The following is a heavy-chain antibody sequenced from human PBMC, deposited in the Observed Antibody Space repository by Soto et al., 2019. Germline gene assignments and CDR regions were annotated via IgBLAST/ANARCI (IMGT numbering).Heavy chain of an antibody. V-gene: IGHV1-69*12. Sequence: QVQLVQSGAEVKKPGSSVKVSCKASGGTFSSYAISWVRQAPGQGLEWMGGIIPIFGKANYAQKFQGRVTITADESTSTAYMEPSSLRSEDTAVYYCAGPPSSNRYYYGMDVWGQGTTVTVSS. CDR1: GGTFSSYA. J-gene: IGHJ6*02. D-gene: IGHD4-4*01. CDR2: IIPIFGKA. CDR3: AGPPSSNRYYYGMDV.